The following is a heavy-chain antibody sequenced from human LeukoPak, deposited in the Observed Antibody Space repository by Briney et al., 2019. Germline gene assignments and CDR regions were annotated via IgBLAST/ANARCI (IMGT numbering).Heavy chain of an antibody. CDR3: AREHYYDSSGFDY. J-gene: IGHJ4*02. Sequence: SETLSLTCAVYGGSFSGYSWSWIRQPPGKGLEWIGEINHSGSTNYNPSLKSRVTISVDRSKNQFSLKLSSVTAADTAVYYCAREHYYDSSGFDYWGQGTLVTASS. CDR2: INHSGST. CDR1: GGSFSGYS. V-gene: IGHV4-34*01. D-gene: IGHD3-22*01.